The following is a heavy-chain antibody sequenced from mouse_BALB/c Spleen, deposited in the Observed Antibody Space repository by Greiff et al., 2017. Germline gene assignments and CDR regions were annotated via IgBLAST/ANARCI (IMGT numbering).Heavy chain of an antibody. J-gene: IGHJ1*01. CDR3: ARFPLLRLRYFDV. CDR2: IYPGDGDT. CDR1: GYAFSSYW. D-gene: IGHD1-2*01. Sequence: VQLQESGAELVRPGSSVKISCKASGYAFSSYWMNWVKQRPGQGLEWIGQIYPGDGDTNYNGKFKGKATLTADKSSSTAYMQLSSLTSEDSAVYFCARFPLLRLRYFDVWGAGTTVTVSS. V-gene: IGHV1-80*01.